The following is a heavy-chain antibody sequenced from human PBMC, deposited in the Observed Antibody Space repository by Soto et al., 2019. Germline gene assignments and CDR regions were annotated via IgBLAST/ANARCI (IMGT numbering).Heavy chain of an antibody. CDR2: ISGSGGST. CDR3: AKDDPYYRQDY. V-gene: IGHV3-23*01. J-gene: IGHJ4*02. CDR1: GFTFNSYA. D-gene: IGHD3-22*01. Sequence: GGSLRLSCACSGFTFNSYAIRWGPQAPGKGLEWVSAISGSGGSTYYADSVKGRFTISRDNSKNTLYLQMNSLRAEDTAVYYCAKDDPYYRQDYWGQGTLVTVPS.